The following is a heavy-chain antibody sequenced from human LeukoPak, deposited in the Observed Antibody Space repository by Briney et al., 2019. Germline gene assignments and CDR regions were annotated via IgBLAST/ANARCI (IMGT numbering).Heavy chain of an antibody. CDR2: ISGSGGST. CDR3: AKDQRHYDSSGYYYEIDY. Sequence: GGSLRLSCAASGFTFSSYAMSWVRQAPGKGLEWVSAISGSGGSTYYADSVKGRFTISGDNSKNTLYLQMNSLRAEDTAVYYCAKDQRHYDSSGYYYEIDYWGQGTLVTVSS. J-gene: IGHJ4*02. D-gene: IGHD3-22*01. V-gene: IGHV3-23*01. CDR1: GFTFSSYA.